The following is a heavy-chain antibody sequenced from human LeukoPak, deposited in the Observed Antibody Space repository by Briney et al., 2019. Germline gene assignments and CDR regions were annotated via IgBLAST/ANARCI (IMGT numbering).Heavy chain of an antibody. CDR1: GGSISSSSYH. J-gene: IGHJ1*01. CDR2: IYYSGST. Sequence: SETLSLTCTVSGGSISSSSYHWGWIRQPPGKGLEWIGSIYYSGSTYYNPSLKSRVTISVDTSKNQFSLKLSSVTAADTAVYYCARGHKYLLWFGESPRRAEYFQHWGQGTLVTVSS. D-gene: IGHD3-10*01. V-gene: IGHV4-39*07. CDR3: ARGHKYLLWFGESPRRAEYFQH.